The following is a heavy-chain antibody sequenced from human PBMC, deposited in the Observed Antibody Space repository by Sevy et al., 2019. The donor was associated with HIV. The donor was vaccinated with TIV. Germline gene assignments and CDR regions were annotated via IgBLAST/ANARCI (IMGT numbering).Heavy chain of an antibody. Sequence: SETLSLTCNVSGGSISSSRHYWGWIRQSPGKSLEWIGSRFYSGGAYYNPSLQSRVTMSVDTSKNQFSLNVSSVTAADTAVYYGARHPLGNWFDLWGQGILVTVSS. J-gene: IGHJ5*02. D-gene: IGHD3-16*01. V-gene: IGHV4-39*01. CDR1: GGSISSSRHY. CDR2: RFYSGGA. CDR3: ARHPLGNWFDL.